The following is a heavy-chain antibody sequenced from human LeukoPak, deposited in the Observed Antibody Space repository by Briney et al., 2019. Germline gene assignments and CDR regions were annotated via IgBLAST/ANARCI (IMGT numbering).Heavy chain of an antibody. CDR3: VRQSLPGTPGDY. CDR1: GFTFSSYA. D-gene: IGHD2-21*02. Sequence: PGGSLRLSCSASGFTFSSYAMYWVRQAPGKGLVWVSRISRDGSSTSYADSVMGRLTISTDNAKNTLYLQMDSLTAEDTAVYYCVRQSLPGTPGDYWGQGTLVTVSS. CDR2: ISRDGSST. V-gene: IGHV3-74*01. J-gene: IGHJ4*01.